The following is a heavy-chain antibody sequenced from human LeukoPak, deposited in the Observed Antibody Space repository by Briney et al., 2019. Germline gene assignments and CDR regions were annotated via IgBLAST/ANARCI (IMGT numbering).Heavy chain of an antibody. D-gene: IGHD3-22*01. J-gene: IGHJ4*02. Sequence: ASVKVSCKASRYTFTSYYMHWVRQAPGQGLEWMGIINPSGGSTSYAQKFQGRVTMTRDTSISTAYMELSRLRSDDTAVYYCARAQYYYDSSGYYKTLNYFDYWGQGTLVTVSS. V-gene: IGHV1-46*01. CDR3: ARAQYYYDSSGYYKTLNYFDY. CDR2: INPSGGST. CDR1: RYTFTSYY.